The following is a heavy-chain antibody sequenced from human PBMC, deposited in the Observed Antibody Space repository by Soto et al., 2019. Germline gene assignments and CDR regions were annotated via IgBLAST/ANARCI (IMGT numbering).Heavy chain of an antibody. CDR3: AKGDYYDFWSGYYYYFDY. D-gene: IGHD3-3*01. CDR1: GFTFSSYA. Sequence: GGSLRLSCAASGFTFSSYAMNWVRQAPGKGLEWVSTVSGSGGSTYYADYVKGRFTISRDNSKNTLYLQMNSLRAEDTAVYYCAKGDYYDFWSGYYYYFDYWGQGTLVTVSS. V-gene: IGHV3-23*01. CDR2: VSGSGGST. J-gene: IGHJ4*02.